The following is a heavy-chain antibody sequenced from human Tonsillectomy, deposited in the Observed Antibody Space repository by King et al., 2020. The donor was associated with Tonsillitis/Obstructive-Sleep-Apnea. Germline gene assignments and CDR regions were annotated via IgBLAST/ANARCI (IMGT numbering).Heavy chain of an antibody. V-gene: IGHV4-61*01. Sequence: VQLQESGPGLVKPSETLSLTCTVSGGSVSSGSYYWSWIRQPPGKGLEWIGYIYYSGSTNYNPSLKSRVTISVDTSKNQFSLKLSSVTAADTAVYYCARGYDILPGYQPGLWGYWGQGTLVTVSS. CDR2: IYYSGST. J-gene: IGHJ4*02. CDR1: GGSVSSGSYY. D-gene: IGHD3-9*01. CDR3: ARGYDILPGYQPGLWGY.